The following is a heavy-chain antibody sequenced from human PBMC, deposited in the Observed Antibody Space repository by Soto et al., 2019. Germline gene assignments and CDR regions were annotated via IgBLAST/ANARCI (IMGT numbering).Heavy chain of an antibody. Sequence: XGSLRLSFAASGFTFSNACMSGVGQAPGKGLEWVGRIKSKTDGGTTDYAAPVKGRFTISRDDSKNTLYLQMNSLKTEDTAVYYCTTDGYILTGNNFDYWGQGTLVTVSS. CDR2: IKSKTDGGTT. CDR1: GFTFSNAC. CDR3: TTDGYILTGNNFDY. V-gene: IGHV3-15*01. D-gene: IGHD3-9*01. J-gene: IGHJ4*02.